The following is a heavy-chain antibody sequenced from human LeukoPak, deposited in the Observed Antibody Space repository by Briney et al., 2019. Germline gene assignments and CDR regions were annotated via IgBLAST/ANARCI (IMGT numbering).Heavy chain of an antibody. CDR2: IYYSGST. J-gene: IGHJ4*02. V-gene: IGHV4-59*01. D-gene: IGHD6-13*01. CDR3: ARTSYSSSWYIDY. Sequence: SETLSLTCTVSGGSISSYYWSWIRQPPGKGLEWIGYIYYSGSTNYNPFLKSRVTISVDKSKNQFSLKLSSVTAADTAVYYCARTSYSSSWYIDYWGQGTLVTVSS. CDR1: GGSISSYY.